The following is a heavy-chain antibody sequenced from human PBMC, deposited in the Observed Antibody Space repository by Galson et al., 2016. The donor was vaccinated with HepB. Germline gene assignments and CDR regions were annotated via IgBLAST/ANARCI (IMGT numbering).Heavy chain of an antibody. CDR2: IYYSGST. D-gene: IGHD2-15*01. CDR3: ARGINCSGGRCFWSDP. CDR1: GGSISSGGYY. V-gene: IGHV4-31*03. J-gene: IGHJ5*02. Sequence: TLSLTCTVSGGSISSGGYYWTWIRQHPAKGLEWIGYIYYSGSTYYNSSLKTRVLISVDTSKNQFSLMLSSVTAADTAVYYCARGINCSGGRCFWSDPWGPATQVA.